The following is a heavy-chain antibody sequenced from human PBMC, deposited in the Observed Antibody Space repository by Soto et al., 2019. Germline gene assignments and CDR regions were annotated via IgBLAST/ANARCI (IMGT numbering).Heavy chain of an antibody. CDR3: TGSNGDFRDFDY. V-gene: IGHV3-72*01. D-gene: IGHD6-25*01. J-gene: IGHJ4*02. Sequence: EVQLVESGGGLVQPGGSLRLSCAVSGFTFSDHHMDWVRQAPGKGLDWVGRSRNKANSYTTEYAASVKGRFTISRDDSKNTLYLQMSSLIAEDTAVYFCTGSNGDFRDFDYWGQGTLVTVSS. CDR1: GFTFSDHH. CDR2: SRNKANSYTT.